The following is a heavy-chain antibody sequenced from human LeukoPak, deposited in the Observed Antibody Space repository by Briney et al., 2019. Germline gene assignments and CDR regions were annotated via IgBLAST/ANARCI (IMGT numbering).Heavy chain of an antibody. CDR2: ISGSGGST. CDR1: GFTFSSYG. V-gene: IGHV3-23*01. J-gene: IGHJ3*02. CDR3: AKGQGAAAGTRAFDI. D-gene: IGHD6-13*01. Sequence: GGSLKLSCAASGFTFSSYGITWVRQAPGKGLEWVSAISGSGGSTFYADSVRGRFTISRDNSKNTLYLQMNSLRAEDTAVYYCAKGQGAAAGTRAFDIWGQGTMVTVSS.